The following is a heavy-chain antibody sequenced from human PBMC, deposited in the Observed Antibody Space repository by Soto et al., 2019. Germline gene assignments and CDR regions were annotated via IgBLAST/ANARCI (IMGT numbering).Heavy chain of an antibody. CDR1: GFSLTTSGVG. CDR3: AHRVLRAVFGLVTTTAIYFDF. CDR2: IYWHDDK. V-gene: IGHV2-5*01. D-gene: IGHD3-3*01. Sequence: QITLNESGPTVVKPTETLTLTCTFSGFSLTTSGVGVGWVRQSPGKAPEWLAFIYWHDDKRYSTSLKSRLTITKDTSKNQVVLTMANVDPADTATYYCAHRVLRAVFGLVTTTAIYFDFWGQGTPVVVSS. J-gene: IGHJ4*02.